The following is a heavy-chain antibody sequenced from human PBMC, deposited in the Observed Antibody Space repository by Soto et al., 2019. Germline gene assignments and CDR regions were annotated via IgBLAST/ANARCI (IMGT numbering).Heavy chain of an antibody. Sequence: GGSLRLSCAASGFTFGAFAMTWVRQAPGRGLEWVSSISIGGDVTKYTDSVRGRFTISRDNSKNTLYLQMNSLRAEDTAVYYCMRDPNGNYIGAFDSWGQGTLVTVSS. CDR2: ISIGGDVT. J-gene: IGHJ4*03. CDR3: MRDPNGNYIGAFDS. V-gene: IGHV3-23*01. D-gene: IGHD4-17*01. CDR1: GFTFGAFA.